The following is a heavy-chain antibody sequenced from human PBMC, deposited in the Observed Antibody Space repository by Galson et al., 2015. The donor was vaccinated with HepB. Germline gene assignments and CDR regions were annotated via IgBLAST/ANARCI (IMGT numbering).Heavy chain of an antibody. Sequence: SLRLSCAASGFTFSSYGMHWVRQAPGKGLEWVAVIWYDGSNKYYADSVKGRFTISRDNSKNTLYLQMNSLRAEDTAVYYCARDYQWAHKSIAEGHYYYYGMDVWGQGTTVTVSS. V-gene: IGHV3-33*01. J-gene: IGHJ6*02. CDR2: IWYDGSNK. CDR1: GFTFSSYG. D-gene: IGHD6-6*01. CDR3: ARDYQWAHKSIAEGHYYYYGMDV.